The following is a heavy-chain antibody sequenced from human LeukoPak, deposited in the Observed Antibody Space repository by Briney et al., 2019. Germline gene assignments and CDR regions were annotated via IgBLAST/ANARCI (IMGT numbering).Heavy chain of an antibody. Sequence: ASVKVSCKASGYTFTGYYMHWVRQAPGQGLEWMGRINPNSGGTNYAQKFQGRVTMTRDTSISTAYMELSRLRSDDTAVYYCARPREEDDAFDIWGQGTMVTVSS. CDR1: GYTFTGYY. CDR2: INPNSGGT. J-gene: IGHJ3*02. V-gene: IGHV1-2*06. D-gene: IGHD1-26*01. CDR3: ARPREEDDAFDI.